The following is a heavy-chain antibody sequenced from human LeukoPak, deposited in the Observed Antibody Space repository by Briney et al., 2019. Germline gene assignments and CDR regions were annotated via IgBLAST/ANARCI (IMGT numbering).Heavy chain of an antibody. Sequence: PSETLSLTCTVSGGSISSSSYYWGWIRQPPGKGLEWIGSIYYSGSTYYNPSLKSRVTISVDTSKNQFSLKLGSVTAADTAVYYCASPDLSNGRLYYFDYWGQGTLVTVSS. CDR1: GGSISSSSYY. D-gene: IGHD4-11*01. CDR3: ASPDLSNGRLYYFDY. V-gene: IGHV4-39*01. CDR2: IYYSGST. J-gene: IGHJ4*02.